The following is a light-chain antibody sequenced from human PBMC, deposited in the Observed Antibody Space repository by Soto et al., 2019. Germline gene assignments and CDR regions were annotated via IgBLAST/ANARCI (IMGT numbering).Light chain of an antibody. CDR2: GNT. V-gene: IGLV1-40*01. J-gene: IGLJ1*01. Sequence: QSVLTQPPSVSGAPGQRVTISCTGSRSHIGSTYDVQWYQQLPGTAPNLLIHGNTDRPSGVPDRCSGSKSGTSASLAITGLQADDEADYYCQADDDSLSVHYGFGTGTKLTVL. CDR3: QADDDSLSVHYG. CDR1: RSHIGSTYD.